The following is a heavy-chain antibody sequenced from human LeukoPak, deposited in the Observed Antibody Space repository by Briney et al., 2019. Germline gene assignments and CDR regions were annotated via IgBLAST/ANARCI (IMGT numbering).Heavy chain of an antibody. Sequence: GGSLRLSCAASGFTFSSYSMNWVRQAPGKGLEWVSSISSSSSYIYYADSVKGRFTISRDNAKNSLYLQMNSLRAEDTAVYYCARSVDTAIYDAFDIWGQGTMVTVSS. CDR2: ISSSSSYI. J-gene: IGHJ3*02. D-gene: IGHD5-18*01. CDR3: ARSVDTAIYDAFDI. CDR1: GFTFSSYS. V-gene: IGHV3-21*01.